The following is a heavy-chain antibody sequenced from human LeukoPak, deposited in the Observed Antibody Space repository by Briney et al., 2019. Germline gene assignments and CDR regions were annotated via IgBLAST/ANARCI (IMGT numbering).Heavy chain of an antibody. V-gene: IGHV1-2*02. J-gene: IGHJ4*02. D-gene: IGHD7-27*01. CDR2: INPYSGGT. Sequence: ASVKVSCKASGYTFTGYYMHWVRQAPGRGLEWMGWINPYSGGTNYAQKFQGRVTMTRDTSISTAYMELSRLRSDDTAVYYCARGPHWDPHFDYWGQGTLVTVSS. CDR3: ARGPHWDPHFDY. CDR1: GYTFTGYY.